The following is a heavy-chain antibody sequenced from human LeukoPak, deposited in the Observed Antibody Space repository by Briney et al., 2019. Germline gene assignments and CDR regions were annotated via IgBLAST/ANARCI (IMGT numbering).Heavy chain of an antibody. CDR2: IDSSSTYI. CDR3: AKSVMIETTTRAFDI. J-gene: IGHJ3*02. Sequence: PGGSLRLSCAASGFTFSSYSMNWVRQAPGKGLEWVSSIDSSSTYIYYADSMKGRFTISRDNAKYSLYLQMNSLTPEDTAVYFCAKSVMIETTTRAFDIWGRGTMVTVSS. D-gene: IGHD2-15*01. CDR1: GFTFSSYS. V-gene: IGHV3-21*01.